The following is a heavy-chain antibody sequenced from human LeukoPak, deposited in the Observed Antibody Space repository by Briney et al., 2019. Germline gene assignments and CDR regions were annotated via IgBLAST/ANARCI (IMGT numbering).Heavy chain of an antibody. J-gene: IGHJ4*02. Sequence: ETLSLACTVSGGSISSSSYYWGWIRQPPGKGLEWVSSISGSGDSAYYADSVKGRFTISRDNSKNTLYLQMNSLRAEDTAVYYCAKDRRGYDASHGGYWGQGTLVTVSS. D-gene: IGHD5-12*01. CDR2: ISGSGDSA. CDR1: GGSISSSSYY. V-gene: IGHV3-23*01. CDR3: AKDRRGYDASHGGY.